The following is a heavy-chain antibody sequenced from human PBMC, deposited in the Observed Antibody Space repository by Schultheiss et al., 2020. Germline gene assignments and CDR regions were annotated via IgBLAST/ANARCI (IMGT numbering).Heavy chain of an antibody. D-gene: IGHD4-17*01. V-gene: IGHV3-38-3*01. Sequence: GGSLRLSCAASGFTVSSNEMSWVRQAPGKGLEWVSSISGGSTYYADSRKGRFTISRDNSKNTLHLQMNSLRAEDTAVYYCAREDGDQAYGMDVWGQGTTVTVAS. CDR2: ISGGST. CDR1: GFTVSSNE. CDR3: AREDGDQAYGMDV. J-gene: IGHJ6*02.